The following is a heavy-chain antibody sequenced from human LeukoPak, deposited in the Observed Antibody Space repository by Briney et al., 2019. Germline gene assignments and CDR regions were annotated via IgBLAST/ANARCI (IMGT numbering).Heavy chain of an antibody. Sequence: KTSETLSLTCTVSGGSIRSSNYYWGWIRQPPGKGLQWIGSIYYSGSTNYNPSLKSRVTISVDTSKNHFSLKLSSVTAADTAVYYCARIEYSSSCDYWGQGTLVTVSS. CDR3: ARIEYSSSCDY. CDR2: IYYSGST. V-gene: IGHV4-39*07. J-gene: IGHJ4*02. D-gene: IGHD6-6*01. CDR1: GGSIRSSNYY.